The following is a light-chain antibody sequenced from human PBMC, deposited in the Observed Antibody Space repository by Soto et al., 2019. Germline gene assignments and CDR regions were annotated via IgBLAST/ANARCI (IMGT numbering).Light chain of an antibody. CDR1: NTNVGAYNS. CDR2: DVS. CDR3: SSYTTTSVL. Sequence: QSALTQPASVSGSPGQSISISCTGTNTNVGAYNSVSWYQQHPGKTPKLMIFDVSNRPSGVSNRSSGSKSGNTASLTISGLQAEDEADYYCSSYTTTSVLFGGGTKLTVL. J-gene: IGLJ3*02. V-gene: IGLV2-14*03.